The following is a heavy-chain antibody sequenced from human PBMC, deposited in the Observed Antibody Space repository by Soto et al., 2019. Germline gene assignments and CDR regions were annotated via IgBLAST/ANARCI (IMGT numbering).Heavy chain of an antibody. D-gene: IGHD1-1*01. CDR3: ARGRYGDY. CDR1: GYAFTTYG. V-gene: IGHV1-18*01. CDR2: ISAHNGNT. J-gene: IGHJ4*02. Sequence: QVHLVQSGAEVKKPGASVKVSFQASGYAFTTYGITWVRQAPGQGLEWMGWISAHNGNTNYAQKLQGRVTVTRDTSTSTAYMELRSLRSDDPAVYYCARGRYGDYWGQGALVTVSS.